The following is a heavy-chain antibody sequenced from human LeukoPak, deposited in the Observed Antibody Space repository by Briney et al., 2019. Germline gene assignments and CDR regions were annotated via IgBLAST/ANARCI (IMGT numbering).Heavy chain of an antibody. V-gene: IGHV4-59*01. Sequence: SETLSLTCTVSGGSISSYYWSWIRQPPGKGLEWIGYIYYSGSTNYNPSLKSRVTISVDTSKNQFSLKLSSVTAADTAVYYCARENLYYDGSGSQTYYFDYWGQGTLVTVSS. CDR3: ARENLYYDGSGSQTYYFDY. CDR2: IYYSGST. J-gene: IGHJ4*02. D-gene: IGHD3-22*01. CDR1: GGSISSYY.